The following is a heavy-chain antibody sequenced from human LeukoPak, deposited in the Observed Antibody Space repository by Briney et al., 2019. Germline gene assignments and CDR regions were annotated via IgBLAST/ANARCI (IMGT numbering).Heavy chain of an antibody. CDR1: GFTFDEHG. J-gene: IGHJ4*02. CDR3: ARAPITSPFYFDY. D-gene: IGHD2-2*01. V-gene: IGHV3-20*04. Sequence: GGSLRLSCTASGFTFDEHGMRWVRQVPGKGLEWVSGINWSGGSTGYADPLRGRFTISRDNAKNSLYLQMDSLRAEDTALYYCARAPITSPFYFDYWGQGTLVTVSS. CDR2: INWSGGST.